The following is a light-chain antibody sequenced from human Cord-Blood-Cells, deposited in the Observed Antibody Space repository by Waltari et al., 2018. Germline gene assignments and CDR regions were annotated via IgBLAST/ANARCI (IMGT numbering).Light chain of an antibody. V-gene: IGLV2-8*01. J-gene: IGLJ1*01. Sequence: QSALTQPPSASGSPRQSVTISCTGTSSDVGGYNYVSWYQQHPDKAPKLMIYEVSKRPSGVPDRFSGSKSGNTASLTVYGLQAEDEADYYCSSYAGSNNYVFGTGTKVTVL. CDR1: SSDVGGYNY. CDR3: SSYAGSNNYV. CDR2: EVS.